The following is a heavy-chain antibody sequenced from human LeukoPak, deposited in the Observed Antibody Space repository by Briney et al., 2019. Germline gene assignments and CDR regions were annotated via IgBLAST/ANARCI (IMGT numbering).Heavy chain of an antibody. CDR1: GGSISSGSYY. Sequence: SQTLSLTCTVSGGSISSGSYYWSWIRQPAGKGLEWIGRIYTSGSTNYNPSRKSRVTISVSTTKNQFSLKLSSVTAADTAVYYCARGGSTYYYDSSGYRAQGVGAFDIWGQGTMVTVSS. V-gene: IGHV4-61*02. CDR3: ARGGSTYYYDSSGYRAQGVGAFDI. D-gene: IGHD3-22*01. J-gene: IGHJ3*02. CDR2: IYTSGST.